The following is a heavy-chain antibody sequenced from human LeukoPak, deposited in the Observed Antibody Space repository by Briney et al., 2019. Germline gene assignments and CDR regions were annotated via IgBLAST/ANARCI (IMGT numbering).Heavy chain of an antibody. Sequence: GGSLRLSCAASGFTFSSYAMHWVRQAPGKGLEWVAVISYDGSNKYYADSVKGRFTISRDNSKNTLYLQMNSLRAEDTAVYYCARGRSPDYYDSSGVAFDIWGQGTMVTVSS. CDR1: GFTFSSYA. CDR3: ARGRSPDYYDSSGVAFDI. J-gene: IGHJ3*02. CDR2: ISYDGSNK. V-gene: IGHV3-30-3*02. D-gene: IGHD3-22*01.